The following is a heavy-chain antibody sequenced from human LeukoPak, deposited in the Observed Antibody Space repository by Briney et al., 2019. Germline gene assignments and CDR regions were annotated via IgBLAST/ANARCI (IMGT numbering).Heavy chain of an antibody. V-gene: IGHV1-8*03. Sequence: ASVKVSCKASGYTFTSYDINWVRQATGQGLEWMGWMNPNTGNPGYAQKFQGRVTITRNTSISTAYMELSSLRSEDTAVYYCARVNWDYDTYYYYYYMDVWGKGTTVTVSS. CDR2: MNPNTGNP. D-gene: IGHD3-22*01. CDR3: ARVNWDYDTYYYYYYMDV. J-gene: IGHJ6*03. CDR1: GYTFTSYD.